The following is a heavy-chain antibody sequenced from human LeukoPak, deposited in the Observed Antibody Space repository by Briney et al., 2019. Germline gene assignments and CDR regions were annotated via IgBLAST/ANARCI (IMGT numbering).Heavy chain of an antibody. J-gene: IGHJ6*02. Sequence: PGGSLRLSCAASGFTVSSNYMSWVRQAPGTGLEWVSVIYSGGSTYYADSVKGRFTISRDNSKNTLYLQMNSLRAEDTAVYYCARAIYDSSGYYYYYYGMDVWGQGTTVTVSS. CDR3: ARAIYDSSGYYYYYYGMDV. V-gene: IGHV3-53*01. CDR1: GFTVSSNY. CDR2: IYSGGST. D-gene: IGHD3-22*01.